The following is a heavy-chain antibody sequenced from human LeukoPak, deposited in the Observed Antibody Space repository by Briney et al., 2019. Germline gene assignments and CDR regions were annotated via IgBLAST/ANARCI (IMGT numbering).Heavy chain of an antibody. CDR2: IYWKDDK. J-gene: IGHJ4*02. D-gene: IGHD2-15*01. CDR1: GFSLSTSGVG. Sequence: ESGPTLVKPTPTLTLTCTSSGFSLSTSGVGVGWIRELPGKALEWLALIYWKDDKHYIPPTKSRLTITKDPSKNQVLLTTTNMDPVDTATYYCAHSEYCSGGSCYLIPFDYWGQGTLVTVSS. V-gene: IGHV2-5*01. CDR3: AHSEYCSGGSCYLIPFDY.